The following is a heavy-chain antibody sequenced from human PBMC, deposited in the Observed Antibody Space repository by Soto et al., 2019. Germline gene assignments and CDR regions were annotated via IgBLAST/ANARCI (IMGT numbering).Heavy chain of an antibody. CDR1: GGTFSSYA. CDR3: AGATYYDILTGYRTDY. CDR2: IIPIFGTA. Sequence: SGKVSCKASGGTFSSYAISWVRQAPGQGLEWMGGIIPIFGTANYAQKFQGRVTITADESTSTAYMELSSLRSEDTAVYYCAGATYYDILTGYRTDYWGQGTLVTVS. D-gene: IGHD3-9*01. J-gene: IGHJ4*02. V-gene: IGHV1-69*13.